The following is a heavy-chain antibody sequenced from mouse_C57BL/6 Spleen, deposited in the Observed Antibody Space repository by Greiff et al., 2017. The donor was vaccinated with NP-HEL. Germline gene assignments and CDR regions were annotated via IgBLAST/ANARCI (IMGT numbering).Heavy chain of an antibody. CDR1: GYSITSGYY. J-gene: IGHJ2*01. CDR3: AREGLLRYFDY. V-gene: IGHV3-6*01. CDR2: ISYDGSN. Sequence: DVQLVESGPGLVKPSQSLSLTCSVTGYSITSGYYWNWIRQFPGNKLEWMGYISYDGSNNYNPSLKNRISITRDTSKNQFFLKLNSVTTEDTATYYCAREGLLRYFDYWGQGTTLTVSS. D-gene: IGHD1-1*01.